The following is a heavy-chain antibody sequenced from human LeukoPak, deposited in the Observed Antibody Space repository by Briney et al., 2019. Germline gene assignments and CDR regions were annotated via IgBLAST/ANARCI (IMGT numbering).Heavy chain of an antibody. CDR1: GFDFSNSW. V-gene: IGHV3-7*01. Sequence: PGGSLRLSCVGSGFDFSNSWMSWVRQPPGKGLEWVTNIKQDGSEIRYLDSVKGRFTVSRNNAENSLYLEMSSLRDDDTAVYYCARAPRPSEYNYFGPWGQGTLVTVSS. D-gene: IGHD5-18*01. J-gene: IGHJ5*02. CDR2: IKQDGSEI. CDR3: ARAPRPSEYNYFGP.